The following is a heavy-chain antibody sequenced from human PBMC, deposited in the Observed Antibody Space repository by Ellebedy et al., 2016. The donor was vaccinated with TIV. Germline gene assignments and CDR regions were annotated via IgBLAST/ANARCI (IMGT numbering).Heavy chain of an antibody. CDR1: GFTFSSYA. D-gene: IGHD6-13*01. V-gene: IGHV3-23*01. J-gene: IGHJ1*01. CDR2: IGGSDGST. CDR3: ASTNSGSQQLDHDGVWGYFQH. Sequence: GGSLRLSXAASGFTFSSYAMSWVRQAPGKGLEWVSGIGGSDGSTYYADSVKGRFTISRDNAKNSLYLQMNSLRAEDTAVYYCASTNSGSQQLDHDGVWGYFQHWGQGTLVTVSS.